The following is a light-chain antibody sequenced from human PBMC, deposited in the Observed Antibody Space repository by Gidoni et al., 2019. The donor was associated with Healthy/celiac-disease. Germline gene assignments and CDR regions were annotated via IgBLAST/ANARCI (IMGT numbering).Light chain of an antibody. Sequence: AIRMTQSPSSFSASTGDRVTLTCRASQGSSSYLAWYQQKPGKAPKLLIYAASTLQSGVPSRCSGSGSGTDFTLTISCLQSEDFATYYCQQYYSYPWTFGQGTKVEIK. CDR1: QGSSSY. CDR2: AAS. V-gene: IGKV1-8*01. J-gene: IGKJ1*01. CDR3: QQYYSYPWT.